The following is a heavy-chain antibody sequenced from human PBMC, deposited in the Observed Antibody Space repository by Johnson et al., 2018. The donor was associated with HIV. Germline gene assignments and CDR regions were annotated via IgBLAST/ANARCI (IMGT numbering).Heavy chain of an antibody. CDR3: TTGLPGATYDAFDI. V-gene: IGHV3-66*01. Sequence: VQLVESGGTLVQPGMSLRLSCSTSGFIFSSYGMHWVRQAPGKGLEWVSAIYSGGSTYYADSVKGRFTISRDDSKNTLYLQMNSLKTEDTAVYYCTTGLPGATYDAFDIWGQGTMVTVSS. D-gene: IGHD5-12*01. J-gene: IGHJ3*02. CDR1: GFIFSSYG. CDR2: IYSGGST.